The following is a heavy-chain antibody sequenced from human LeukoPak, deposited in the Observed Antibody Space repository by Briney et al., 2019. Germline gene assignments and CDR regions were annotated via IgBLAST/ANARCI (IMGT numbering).Heavy chain of an antibody. Sequence: SETLSLTCTVSGGSISSYYWSWLRQSPGKGLEWIGYVSYSGNTNYNPSLSSRVTISLDTSNNQFSLRLNSVTAADTAVYYCAGHHPRNTVDFWGQGTLVTVSS. CDR1: GGSISSYY. D-gene: IGHD2/OR15-2a*01. CDR3: AGHHPRNTVDF. J-gene: IGHJ4*02. V-gene: IGHV4-59*08. CDR2: VSYSGNT.